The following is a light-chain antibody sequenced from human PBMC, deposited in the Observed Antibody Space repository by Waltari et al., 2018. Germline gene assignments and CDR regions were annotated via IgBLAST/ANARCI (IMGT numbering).Light chain of an antibody. Sequence: IVMTQSPATLSVSPGERATLSCRASQSVISTLAWYQQKPGQAPRLLIYGASTRASGISARFSGSGSGTEFTLTISSLQSEDFAVYYCLQYNNWPPYPFGQGTKLEI. V-gene: IGKV3-15*01. CDR3: LQYNNWPPYP. CDR1: QSVIST. CDR2: GAS. J-gene: IGKJ2*01.